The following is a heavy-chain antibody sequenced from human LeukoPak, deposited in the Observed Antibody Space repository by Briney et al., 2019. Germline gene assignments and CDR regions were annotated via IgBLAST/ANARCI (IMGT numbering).Heavy chain of an antibody. CDR2: IFPSGGEI. CDR1: GFTFSTFA. Sequence: GGSLRLSCAASGFTFSTFAMIWVRQPPGKGLEWVSSIFPSGGEIHYADSVRGRFTISRDNSKSTLSLQMNSLRAEDTAVYYCARVENSYGSGSPDYWGQGTLVTVSS. CDR3: ARVENSYGSGSPDY. V-gene: IGHV3-23*01. J-gene: IGHJ4*02. D-gene: IGHD3-10*01.